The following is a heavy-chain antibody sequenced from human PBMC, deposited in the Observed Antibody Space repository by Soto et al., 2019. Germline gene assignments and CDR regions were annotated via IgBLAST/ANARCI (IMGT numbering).Heavy chain of an antibody. Sequence: ASVKVSCKASGYTFTNFGISWVRQAPGQGLEWMGWISAYNGNTNYAQNFQGRVTMTTDTSTSTAYMELRSLRSDDTAMYYCAREGGYNAPARYWGQGTLVTVSS. CDR2: ISAYNGNT. CDR3: AREGGYNAPARY. V-gene: IGHV1-18*01. J-gene: IGHJ4*02. D-gene: IGHD1-26*01. CDR1: GYTFTNFG.